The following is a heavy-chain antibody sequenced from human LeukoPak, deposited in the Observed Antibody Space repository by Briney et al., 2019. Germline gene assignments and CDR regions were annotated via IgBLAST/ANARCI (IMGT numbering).Heavy chain of an antibody. Sequence: GGSLRLSCAASGFTFNNYWMSWVRQAPGKGLEWVANIKQDGSEKYYVGSVKGRFTISRDNAKNSLYLQMNSLEVEDTAVYYCARVNDYVWVTYRPYYFDYWGQGTLVSVSS. CDR2: IKQDGSEK. CDR3: ARVNDYVWVTYRPYYFDY. D-gene: IGHD3-16*02. CDR1: GFTFNNYW. V-gene: IGHV3-7*04. J-gene: IGHJ4*02.